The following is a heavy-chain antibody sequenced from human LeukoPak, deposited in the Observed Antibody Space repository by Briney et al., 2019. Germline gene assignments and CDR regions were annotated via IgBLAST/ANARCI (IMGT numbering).Heavy chain of an antibody. CDR3: ARSGGFYSSSWYVY. CDR2: VWYDGGNK. Sequence: GGSLRLSCAASGFTFSSYGMHWVRQAPGKGLEWVAVVWYDGGNKYYADSVKGRFTISRDNSKNTLYLQMNSLRAEDTAVYYCARSGGFYSSSWYVYWGQGTLVTVSS. D-gene: IGHD6-13*01. V-gene: IGHV3-33*01. J-gene: IGHJ4*02. CDR1: GFTFSSYG.